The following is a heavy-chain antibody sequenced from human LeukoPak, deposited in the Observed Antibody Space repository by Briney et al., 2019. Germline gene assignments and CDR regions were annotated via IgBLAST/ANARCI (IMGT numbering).Heavy chain of an antibody. CDR3: ARGLLRYCSGGSCYFDAFDI. V-gene: IGHV1-8*01. D-gene: IGHD2-15*01. Sequence: ASVKVSCKASGYTFTSYDINWVRQATGQGLEWMGWMNPNSGNTGYAQKFQGRVTMTRNTSISTAYMELSSLRSEDTAVYYCARGLLRYCSGGSCYFDAFDIWGQGTMVTVSS. J-gene: IGHJ3*02. CDR1: GYTFTSYD. CDR2: MNPNSGNT.